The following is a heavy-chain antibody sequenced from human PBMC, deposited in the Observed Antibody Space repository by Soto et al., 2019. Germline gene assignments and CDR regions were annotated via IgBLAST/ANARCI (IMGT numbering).Heavy chain of an antibody. Sequence: SETLSLTCAVYGGSFSGYYWSWIRQPPGKGLEWIGEINHSGSTNYNPSLKSRVTISVDTSKNQFSLKLSSVTAADTAVYYCARETETSSPFDYWGQGTLVTVSS. CDR3: ARETETSSPFDY. J-gene: IGHJ4*02. CDR1: GGSFSGYY. D-gene: IGHD6-13*01. CDR2: INHSGST. V-gene: IGHV4-34*01.